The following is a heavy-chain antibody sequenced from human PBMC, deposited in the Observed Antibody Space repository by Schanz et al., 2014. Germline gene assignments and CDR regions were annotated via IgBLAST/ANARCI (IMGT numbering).Heavy chain of an antibody. V-gene: IGHV1-46*01. CDR3: ARDRLECGAECYSVEVFEI. CDR2: INLSGGST. CDR1: GYTFTSYG. D-gene: IGHD2-21*01. Sequence: QVQLVQSGAEVKKPGASVKVSCKASGYTFTSYGISWVRQAPGQGLEWMGIINLSGGSTNNAQKFQGRLTMTRDTSTSTVYMELSSLRSDDTAVYYCARDRLECGAECYSVEVFEIWGQGTLVTVSS. J-gene: IGHJ4*02.